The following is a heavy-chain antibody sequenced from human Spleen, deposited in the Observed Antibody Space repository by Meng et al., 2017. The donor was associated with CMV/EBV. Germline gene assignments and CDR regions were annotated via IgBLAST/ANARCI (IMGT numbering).Heavy chain of an antibody. D-gene: IGHD6-13*01. J-gene: IGHJ4*02. CDR3: AKAFSSSWYREYYDY. V-gene: IGHV3-23*01. Sequence: GESLKISCAASGFTFSSSAMSWVRQAPGKGLEWVSAITASGGSTYHADSVRGRFTTSRDNSKNTLYLQLNSLRVEDTAVYYCAKAFSSSWYREYYDYWGQGTLVTVSS. CDR2: ITASGGST. CDR1: GFTFSSSA.